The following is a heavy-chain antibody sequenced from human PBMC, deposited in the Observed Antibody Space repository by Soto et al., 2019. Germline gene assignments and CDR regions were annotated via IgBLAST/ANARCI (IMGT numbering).Heavy chain of an antibody. J-gene: IGHJ5*02. CDR2: IRSKSDGGAT. V-gene: IGHV3-15*01. D-gene: IGHD3-16*01. CDR3: TGGGGSKLDR. CDR1: GFSFSNAW. Sequence: ELQLVESGGGLITPGRSLRLSCVASGFSFSNAWMSWVRQAPGKGLEWVGRIRSKSDGGATDYAAPVKGRFTISRDDSENTLYLQVKSLQTGDTAVYYCTGGGGSKLDRCGQGTLVTVSS.